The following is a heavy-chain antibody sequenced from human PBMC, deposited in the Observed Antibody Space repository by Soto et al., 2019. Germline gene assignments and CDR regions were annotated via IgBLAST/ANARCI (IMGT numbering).Heavy chain of an antibody. Sequence: ASVKVSCKASGYTFTSYFMHWVRQAPGQGFEWMGIINPSGGTTAYAQKFQGRVTMTRDTSTSTVYMELSSLTSEDTAVYYCARDPGYGDYEIDYWGQGTLVTVSS. CDR1: GYTFTSYF. CDR3: ARDPGYGDYEIDY. J-gene: IGHJ4*02. V-gene: IGHV1-46*01. CDR2: INPSGGTT. D-gene: IGHD4-17*01.